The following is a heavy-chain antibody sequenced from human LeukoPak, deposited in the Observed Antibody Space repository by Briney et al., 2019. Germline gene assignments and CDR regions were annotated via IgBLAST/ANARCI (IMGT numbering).Heavy chain of an antibody. CDR1: GGTFSTYA. Sequence: GASVKVSCKASGGTFSTYAMSWVRQAPGQGREWMGGIIPIFGTPNYAQKFQGRVTITTDESTSTAYMELRSLRSDDTAVYYCARLTGYHGVIPSWGQGTLVTVSS. J-gene: IGHJ5*02. CDR2: IIPIFGTP. CDR3: ARLTGYHGVIPS. D-gene: IGHD3-9*01. V-gene: IGHV1-69*05.